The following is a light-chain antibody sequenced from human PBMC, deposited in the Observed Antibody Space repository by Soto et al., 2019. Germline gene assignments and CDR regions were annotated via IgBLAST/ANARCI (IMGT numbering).Light chain of an antibody. V-gene: IGKV3-20*01. CDR2: ATS. CDR3: QQYGSSPLYS. J-gene: IGKJ2*03. CDR1: QYINTR. Sequence: EIVLTQSPATLSSFPGDRVTLSCRASQYINTRLAWYQHRPGQAPRLLIFATSRRATDIPDRFSGSGSETDFTLTISRLEPEDFAVYYCQQYGSSPLYSFGQGTKVDIK.